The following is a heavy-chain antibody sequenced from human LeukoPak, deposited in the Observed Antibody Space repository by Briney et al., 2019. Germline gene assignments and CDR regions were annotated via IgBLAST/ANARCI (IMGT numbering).Heavy chain of an antibody. D-gene: IGHD5/OR15-5a*01. CDR3: ARDLSVAAGELDF. CDR2: INPNNGDT. J-gene: IGHJ4*02. Sequence: ASVKVSCKASGYILTAYYLHWVRQAPGQGLEWMGWINPNNGDTNYPQKFQGRVSMTRDRSISTAYMELNSLRSDDTATYYCARDLSVAAGELDFWGQGTQVTVSS. V-gene: IGHV1-2*02. CDR1: GYILTAYY.